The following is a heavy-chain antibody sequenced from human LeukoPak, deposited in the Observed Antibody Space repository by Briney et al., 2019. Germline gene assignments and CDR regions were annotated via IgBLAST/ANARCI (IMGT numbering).Heavy chain of an antibody. CDR3: ARDLTGTKNYFDY. V-gene: IGHV4-59*01. CDR2: IYYSGST. J-gene: IGHJ4*02. Sequence: SETLSLTCTVSGGSISSYYWSWIRQPPGKGLEWIGYIYYSGSTNYNPSLKSRVTISVDTSKNQFSLKLSSVTAADTAVYYCARDLTGTKNYFDYWGQGTLVTVSS. D-gene: IGHD1-1*01. CDR1: GGSISSYY.